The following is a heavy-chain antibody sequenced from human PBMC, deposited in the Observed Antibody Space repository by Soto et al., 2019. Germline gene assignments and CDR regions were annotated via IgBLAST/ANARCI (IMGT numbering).Heavy chain of an antibody. Sequence: RWPPGKEKKRIGYIYYSGSTNYNPSLKSRVTISVDTSKNQFSLKLSSVTAADTAVYYCARSLGLGYCSSTSCYFGGWFDPWGQGTLV. J-gene: IGHJ5*02. V-gene: IGHV4-59*13. CDR2: IYYSGST. CDR3: ARSLGLGYCSSTSCYFGGWFDP. D-gene: IGHD2-2*01.